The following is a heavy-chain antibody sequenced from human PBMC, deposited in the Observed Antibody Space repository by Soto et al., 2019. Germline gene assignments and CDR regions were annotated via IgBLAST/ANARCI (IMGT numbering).Heavy chain of an antibody. D-gene: IGHD2-21*02. J-gene: IGHJ4*02. CDR1: GFTFSRYA. CDR3: AKGDLGLSAYCGGDCSTGY. CDR2: ISGSGGSA. Sequence: PGGSLRLSCAVSGFTFSRYAMTWVRQAPGKGLEWVSSISGSGGSAYYADSVRGRFTISRDNSKNALYLQMNSLKAEDTAVYYRAKGDLGLSAYCGGDCSTGYWGQGTLVTVSS. V-gene: IGHV3-23*01.